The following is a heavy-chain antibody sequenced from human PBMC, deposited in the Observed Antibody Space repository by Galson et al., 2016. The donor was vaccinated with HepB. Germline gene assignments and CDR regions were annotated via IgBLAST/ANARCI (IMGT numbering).Heavy chain of an antibody. D-gene: IGHD2-21*01. V-gene: IGHV4-34*01. Sequence: LSLTCAVYGGSFSGYYWSWIRQPPGKGLEWIGEINHSGSTNYNPSLKSRVTISVDTSKNQFSLKLSSVTAADTAVYYCAWGNYSAFDIWGQGTMVTVSS. J-gene: IGHJ3*02. CDR2: INHSGST. CDR3: AWGNYSAFDI. CDR1: GGSFSGYY.